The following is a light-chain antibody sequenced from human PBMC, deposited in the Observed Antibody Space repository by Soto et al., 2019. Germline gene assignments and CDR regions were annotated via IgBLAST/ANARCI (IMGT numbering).Light chain of an antibody. J-gene: IGKJ1*01. V-gene: IGKV1-39*01. Sequence: IRMTQSPSSLSASTGDGVTITCRASQSIGISLNWYQQRPGKAPKLLVFAASSLQSGVPSRFSGSGSGTDFTLTISSLHPEDFATYYCQQSYSSPTWTFGQGTKVDIK. CDR2: AAS. CDR1: QSIGIS. CDR3: QQSYSSPTWT.